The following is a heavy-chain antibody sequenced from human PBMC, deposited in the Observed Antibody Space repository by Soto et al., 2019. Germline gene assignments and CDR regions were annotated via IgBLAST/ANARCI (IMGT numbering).Heavy chain of an antibody. J-gene: IGHJ5*02. CDR2: IYYSGST. Sequence: SETLSLTCTVSGGSISSSSYYWGWIRQPPGKGLEWIGSIYYSGSTYYNPSLKSRVTISVDTSKNQFSLKLSSVTAADTDVYSCASHRMGRWLQSPNWFDPWGQGTLVTVSS. CDR1: GGSISSSSYY. D-gene: IGHD5-12*01. V-gene: IGHV4-39*01. CDR3: ASHRMGRWLQSPNWFDP.